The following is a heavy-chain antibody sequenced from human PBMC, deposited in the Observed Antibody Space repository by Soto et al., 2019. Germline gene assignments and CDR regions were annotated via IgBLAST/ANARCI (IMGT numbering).Heavy chain of an antibody. CDR1: GYIFVNYG. CDR3: AMVDNYVTPTAQDV. Sequence: QVQLVQSGDEVRKPGSSVKVSCKASGYIFVNYGIAWVRQAPGQGLEWMGWISPYSGNTHYASKVQGRLTMTTDTXXSTAYMALGRLPSDDTAVYYCAMVDNYVTPTAQDVWGQGTTVTVSS. J-gene: IGHJ6*02. V-gene: IGHV1-18*01. CDR2: ISPYSGNT. D-gene: IGHD3-16*01.